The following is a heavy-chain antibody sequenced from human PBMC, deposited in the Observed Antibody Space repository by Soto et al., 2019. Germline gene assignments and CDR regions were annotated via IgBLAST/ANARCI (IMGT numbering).Heavy chain of an antibody. D-gene: IGHD2-2*01. CDR3: AKDVHVVVPAAPRYYGMDV. Sequence: PGGSLRLSCAASGFTFSSYGMHWVRQAPGKGLEWVAVISYDGSNKYYADSVKGRFTISRDNSKNTLYLQMNSLRAEDTAVYYSAKDVHVVVPAAPRYYGMDVWGQGTTVTVSS. CDR1: GFTFSSYG. CDR2: ISYDGSNK. V-gene: IGHV3-30*18. J-gene: IGHJ6*02.